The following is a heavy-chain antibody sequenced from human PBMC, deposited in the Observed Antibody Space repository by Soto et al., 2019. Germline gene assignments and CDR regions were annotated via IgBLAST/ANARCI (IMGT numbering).Heavy chain of an antibody. CDR1: GFTFSSYG. CDR3: ATAVVVPAAFDY. V-gene: IGHV3-30*03. D-gene: IGHD2-2*01. CDR2: ISYDGSNK. J-gene: IGHJ4*02. Sequence: GGSLRLSCAASGFTFSSYGMHWVRQAPGKGLEWVAVISYDGSNKYYADSVKGRFTISRDNSKNTLYLQMNSLRAEDTAVYYCATAVVVPAAFDYWGQGTLVTVSS.